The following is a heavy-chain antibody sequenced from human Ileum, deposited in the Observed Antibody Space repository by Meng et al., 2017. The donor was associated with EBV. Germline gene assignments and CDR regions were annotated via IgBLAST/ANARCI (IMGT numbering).Heavy chain of an antibody. Sequence: PLLGAGPGLRHPSPILSLSCVISGDSVSSDKTAWNWIRQSPSRGLEWLGRTYRRSRWYYDYALSVKSRINISPDTSKNQVSLQLNSVTDEDTGIYYCATSRIAKFDRWGQGTLVTVSS. CDR3: ATSRIAKFDR. CDR1: GDSVSSDKTA. J-gene: IGHJ5*02. CDR2: TYRRSRWYY. V-gene: IGHV6-1*01.